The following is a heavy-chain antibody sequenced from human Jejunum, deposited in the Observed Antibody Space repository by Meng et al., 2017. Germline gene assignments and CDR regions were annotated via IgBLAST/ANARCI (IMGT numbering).Heavy chain of an antibody. V-gene: IGHV3-23*01. Sequence: GESLKISCAGSGFIFRSYDMSWVRQAPGKGLEWVSSISGSGGTTDSADSVKGRFTISRDNSKNTLYLEMNSLRGEDTAVYYCAKDGPYYDISTGYFTKGGYYDYWGQGTLVTVYS. CDR2: ISGSGGTT. CDR1: GFIFRSYD. D-gene: IGHD3-9*01. J-gene: IGHJ4*02. CDR3: AKDGPYYDISTGYFTKGGYYDY.